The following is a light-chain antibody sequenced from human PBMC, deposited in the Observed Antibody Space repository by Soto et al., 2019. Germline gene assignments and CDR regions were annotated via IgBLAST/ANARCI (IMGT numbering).Light chain of an antibody. CDR1: SSDVGAYNF. CDR3: CSYAGTVAYV. V-gene: IGLV2-23*02. Sequence: QPVLTRPASVSGSPGQSITLSCTGTSSDVGAYNFVSWYQQHPGKAPRLIIYEVTKRPSGISNRFSGSKSGDTASLTISGLQAEDEADYFCCSYAGTVAYVFGTGTKVTVL. J-gene: IGLJ1*01. CDR2: EVT.